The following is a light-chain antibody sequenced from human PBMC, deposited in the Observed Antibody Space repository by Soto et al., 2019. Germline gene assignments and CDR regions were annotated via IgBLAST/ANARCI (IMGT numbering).Light chain of an antibody. J-gene: IGLJ2*01. CDR1: SGSIDSNF. CDR3: QSYDSTYVI. V-gene: IGLV6-57*04. CDR2: EYY. Sequence: NFMLTQPHSVSESPGKTVTISCTRVSGSIDSNFVQWYQQRPGSAPTTVIFEYYQRPSGVPDRFSGSIDSSSNSASLTISGLMTEDEADYYCQSYDSTYVIFGGGTKLTVL.